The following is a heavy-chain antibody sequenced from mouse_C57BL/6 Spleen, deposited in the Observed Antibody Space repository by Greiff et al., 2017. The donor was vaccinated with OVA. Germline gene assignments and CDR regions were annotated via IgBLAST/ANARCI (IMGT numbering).Heavy chain of an antibody. CDR1: GYTFTNYW. Sequence: VQLQQSGAELVRPGTSVKMSCKASGYTFTNYWIGWAKQRPGHGLEWIGDIYPGGGYTNYNEKFKGKATLTADKSSSTAYMQFSSLTSEDSAIYYCARWGSNYAMDYWGQGTSVTVSS. CDR2: IYPGGGYT. V-gene: IGHV1-63*01. CDR3: ARWGSNYAMDY. J-gene: IGHJ4*01. D-gene: IGHD5-1*01.